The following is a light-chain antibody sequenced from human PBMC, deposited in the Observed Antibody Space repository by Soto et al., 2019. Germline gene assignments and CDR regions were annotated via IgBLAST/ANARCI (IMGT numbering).Light chain of an antibody. Sequence: DIVMRQSPATLSLYPGDMATLSCRASQSVSSNLAWYQQKPGQAPRLLIYGASSRATGIPDRFSGSGSGTDFTLTISSLQSEDFAVYYCQQYNNWPPWTFGQGTKVDIK. CDR3: QQYNNWPPWT. CDR1: QSVSSN. CDR2: GAS. J-gene: IGKJ1*01. V-gene: IGKV3D-15*01.